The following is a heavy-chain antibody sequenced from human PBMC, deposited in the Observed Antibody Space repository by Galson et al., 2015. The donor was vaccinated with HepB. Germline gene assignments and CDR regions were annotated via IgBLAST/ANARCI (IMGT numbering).Heavy chain of an antibody. CDR3: ARHRSVRSSSWEAFDY. Sequence: SLRLSCAASGFTFSSYAMHWVRQAPGKGLEWVAVISYDGSNKYYADSVKGRFTISRDNSKNTLYLQMDSLRAEDTAVYYCARHRSVRSSSWEAFDYWGQRTLVTVSS. V-gene: IGHV3-30*04. CDR2: ISYDGSNK. J-gene: IGHJ4*02. CDR1: GFTFSSYA. D-gene: IGHD6-13*01.